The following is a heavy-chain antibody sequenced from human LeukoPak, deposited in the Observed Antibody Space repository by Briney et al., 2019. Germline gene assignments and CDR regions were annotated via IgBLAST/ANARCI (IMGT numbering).Heavy chain of an antibody. D-gene: IGHD2/OR15-2a*01. Sequence: PGGSLRLSCAASGFTFSDYCMSWVRQAPGKGLEWVSAISGSGGSTYYADSVKGRFTISRDNSKNTLYLQMNSLRAEDTAVYYCAKRGSVIGRGYFDYWGQGTLVTVSS. CDR2: ISGSGGST. CDR3: AKRGSVIGRGYFDY. J-gene: IGHJ4*02. V-gene: IGHV3-23*01. CDR1: GFTFSDYC.